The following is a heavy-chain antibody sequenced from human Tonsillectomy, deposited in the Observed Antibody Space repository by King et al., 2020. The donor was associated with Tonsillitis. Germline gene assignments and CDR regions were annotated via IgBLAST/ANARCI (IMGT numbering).Heavy chain of an antibody. CDR3: ARIVNLVTTTDYYYGMDV. J-gene: IGHJ6*02. Sequence: FTLKESGPVLVKPTETLTLTCTVSGFSVSNARMGVSWIRQPPGQALEWLAHIFSNDEKSYSTTLKTRLTISKDTSKSHVVLTMTNMDPLDTATYYCARIVNLVTTTDYYYGMDVWGLGTTVTVSS. CDR1: GFSVSNARMG. CDR2: IFSNDEK. V-gene: IGHV2-26*01. D-gene: IGHD4-17*01.